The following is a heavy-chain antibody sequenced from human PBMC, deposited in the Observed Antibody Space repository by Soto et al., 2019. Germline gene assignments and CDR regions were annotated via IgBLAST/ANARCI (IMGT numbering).Heavy chain of an antibody. Sequence: SSEILSLTCSVSGASITSHYWSWIRQSAGEGLQWIGRVYARGATNYNPSLKSRVPISGDTSKNQFSLKLTSVTAADTAVYYCARSSGDDFFYYGMAVWGQGTTVTVSS. V-gene: IGHV4-59*10. D-gene: IGHD4-17*01. CDR3: ARSSGDDFFYYGMAV. CDR2: VYARGAT. CDR1: GASITSHY. J-gene: IGHJ6*02.